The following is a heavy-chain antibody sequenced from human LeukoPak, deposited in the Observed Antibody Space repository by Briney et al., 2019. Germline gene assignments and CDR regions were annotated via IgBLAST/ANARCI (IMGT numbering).Heavy chain of an antibody. J-gene: IGHJ4*02. CDR3: AKASSNYFYYFEY. Sequence: GGSLRLSCAASGFTFSSSDMHWVRQAPGKGLEWVAVISYDATNKYYANSVKGRFTLSRDNSKNTLYLQTNTLRDEDTAVYYCAKASSNYFYYFEYWGQGTLVTVSS. CDR1: GFTFSSSD. CDR2: ISYDATNK. D-gene: IGHD2/OR15-2a*01. V-gene: IGHV3-30*18.